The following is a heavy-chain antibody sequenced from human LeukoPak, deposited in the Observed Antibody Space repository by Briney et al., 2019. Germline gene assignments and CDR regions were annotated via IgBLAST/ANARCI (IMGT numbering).Heavy chain of an antibody. J-gene: IGHJ4*02. CDR2: IYYSGST. V-gene: IGHV4-39*07. Sequence: SETLSLTCTVSGGSISSSSYYWGWIRQPPGKGLEWIGSIYYSGSTYYNPSLKSRVTISVDTSKNQFSLKLSSVTAADTAVYYCARGGPYALTGTSAFDYWGQGTLVTLSS. CDR1: GGSISSSSYY. D-gene: IGHD1-7*01. CDR3: ARGGPYALTGTSAFDY.